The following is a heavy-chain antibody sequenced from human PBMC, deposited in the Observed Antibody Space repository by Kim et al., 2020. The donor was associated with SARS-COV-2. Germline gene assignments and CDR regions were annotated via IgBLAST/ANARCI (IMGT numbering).Heavy chain of an antibody. V-gene: IGHV3-11*01. CDR2: ISSSGSTI. CDR1: GFTFSDYY. Sequence: GGSLRLSCAASGFTFSDYYMSWIRQAPGKGLEWVSYISSSGSTIYYADSVKGRFTISRDNAKNSLYLQMNSLRAEDTAVYYCAMSLAYCGGDCYSDDAFDIWGQGTMVTVSS. J-gene: IGHJ3*02. D-gene: IGHD2-21*02. CDR3: AMSLAYCGGDCYSDDAFDI.